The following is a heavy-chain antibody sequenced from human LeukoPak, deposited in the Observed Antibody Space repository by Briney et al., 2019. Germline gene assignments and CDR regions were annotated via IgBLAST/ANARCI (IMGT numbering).Heavy chain of an antibody. J-gene: IGHJ4*02. V-gene: IGHV4-59*01. D-gene: IGHD3-10*01. CDR2: TDYGGST. CDR3: ASGGVMVRELGRNPYYFDY. Sequence: SETFSLTCTVSGGSFSSYYWSWIRQPPGKGLWRSGYTDYGGSTNDTPSLKSRATLSVETSKNQSFLKLRSATAADTAVYYCASGGVMVRELGRNPYYFDYWGQGTLVTVS. CDR1: GGSFSSYY.